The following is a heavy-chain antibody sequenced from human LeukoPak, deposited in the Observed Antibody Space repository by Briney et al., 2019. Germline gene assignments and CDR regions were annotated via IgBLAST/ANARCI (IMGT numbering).Heavy chain of an antibody. V-gene: IGHV4-34*01. J-gene: IGHJ4*02. Sequence: SETLSLTCVVYGGSFSGYYWSWIRQPPGKGLERIGELSHSGDTHYNPSLKSRVTISVDTSKNQFSLNLTSVTAADTAVYYCAREEISTMIHAYWGQGTLVTVSS. CDR1: GGSFSGYY. D-gene: IGHD3-22*01. CDR2: LSHSGDT. CDR3: AREEISTMIHAY.